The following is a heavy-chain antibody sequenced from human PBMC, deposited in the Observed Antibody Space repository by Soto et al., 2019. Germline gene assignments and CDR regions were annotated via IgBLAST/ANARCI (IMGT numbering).Heavy chain of an antibody. CDR3: ARAPPLKYTYGLRGAFDI. J-gene: IGHJ3*02. Sequence: SETLSLTCTVSGGSISSSNYYWAWIRQSPGKGLEWIGSIYYSGFTYYNPSLKSRVTISVDTSKNQFSLKLSSVTAADTAVYYCARAPPLKYTYGLRGAFDIWGQGTMVTVS. CDR2: IYYSGFT. D-gene: IGHD5-18*01. CDR1: GGSISSSNYY. V-gene: IGHV4-39*01.